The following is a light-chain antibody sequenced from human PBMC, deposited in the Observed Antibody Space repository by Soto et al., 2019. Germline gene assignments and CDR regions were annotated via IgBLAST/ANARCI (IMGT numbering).Light chain of an antibody. V-gene: IGLV2-23*01. J-gene: IGLJ2*01. CDR3: CSSAGDTLVL. Sequence: QSALTQPASVSGSPGQSITISCTGTSSDVGGYNTVSWYQQHPGKAPKLMIFEDTERPSGVSNRFSASKSGNTASLSISGLQAEDEADYYCCSSAGDTLVLFGGGTKLT. CDR2: EDT. CDR1: SSDVGGYNT.